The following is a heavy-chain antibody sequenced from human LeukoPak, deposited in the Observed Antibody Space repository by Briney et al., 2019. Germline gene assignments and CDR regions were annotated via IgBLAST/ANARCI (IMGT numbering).Heavy chain of an antibody. CDR2: ISYDGSNE. J-gene: IGHJ4*02. CDR3: AKEGYGGPFDY. CDR1: GFTFRSYG. Sequence: GGSLRLSCAASGFTFRSYGMHWVRQAPGKGLEWVAVISYDGSNEYYADSVKGRFTISRDSSKNTLYLQMNSLRAEDTAVYYCAKEGYGGPFDYWGQGTLVTVSS. V-gene: IGHV3-30*18. D-gene: IGHD4-23*01.